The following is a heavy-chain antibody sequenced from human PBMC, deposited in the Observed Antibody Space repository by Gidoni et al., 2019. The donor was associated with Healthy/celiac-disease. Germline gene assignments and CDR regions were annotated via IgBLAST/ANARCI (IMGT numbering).Heavy chain of an antibody. V-gene: IGHV3-23*01. CDR1: GFPFSSYA. Sequence: EVQLLESGGGLVQPGGSLRLPCAASGFPFSSYAMSWVRQAPGKGLEWVSAISGSGGSTYYADSVKGRFTISRDNSKNTLYLQMNSLRAEDTAVYYCAKDQGQIPRDEGGFDYWGQGTLVTVSS. J-gene: IGHJ4*02. D-gene: IGHD2-21*01. CDR3: AKDQGQIPRDEGGFDY. CDR2: ISGSGGST.